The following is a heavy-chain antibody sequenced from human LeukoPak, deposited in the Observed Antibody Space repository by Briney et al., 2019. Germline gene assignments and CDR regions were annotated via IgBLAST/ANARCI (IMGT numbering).Heavy chain of an antibody. Sequence: PGRSLRLSCAASGFTFSSYSMNWVRQAPGKGLEWVSYISSSSSTIYYADSVKGRFTISRDNAKSSLYLQMNSLRAEDTAVYYCARDYVVPAAIIYYYYYMDVWGKGTTVTVSS. D-gene: IGHD2-2*02. CDR2: ISSSSSTI. V-gene: IGHV3-48*01. CDR3: ARDYVVPAAIIYYYYYMDV. J-gene: IGHJ6*03. CDR1: GFTFSSYS.